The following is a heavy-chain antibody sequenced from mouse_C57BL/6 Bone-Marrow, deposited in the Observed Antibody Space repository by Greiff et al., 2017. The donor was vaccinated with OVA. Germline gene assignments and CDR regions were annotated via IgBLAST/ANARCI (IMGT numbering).Heavy chain of an antibody. CDR3: ARLPFNWDGYFDV. J-gene: IGHJ1*03. D-gene: IGHD4-1*01. Sequence: DVMLVESGGGLVQPGGSLKLSCAASGFTFSDYGMAWVRQAPRKGPEWVAFISNLAYSIYYADTVTGRFTISRENAKNTLYLEMSSLRSEDTAMYYCARLPFNWDGYFDVWGTGTTVTVSS. CDR2: ISNLAYSI. CDR1: GFTFSDYG. V-gene: IGHV5-15*01.